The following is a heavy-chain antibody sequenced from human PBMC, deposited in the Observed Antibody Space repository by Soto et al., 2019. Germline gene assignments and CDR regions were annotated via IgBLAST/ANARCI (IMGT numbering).Heavy chain of an antibody. V-gene: IGHV3-21*01. J-gene: IGHJ4*02. CDR2: ISSSGSFK. CDR1: GFSFSSDS. CDR3: ARDPPTGTTLDWADS. Sequence: GGSLRLSCAASGFSFSSDSMGWVRQAPGKGLEWVSSISSSGSFKNYADSVKGRFTISRDNAKNSLYLQMSGLKDEDTAVYYCARDPPTGTTLDWADSWGQGTMVTVYS. D-gene: IGHD1-7*01.